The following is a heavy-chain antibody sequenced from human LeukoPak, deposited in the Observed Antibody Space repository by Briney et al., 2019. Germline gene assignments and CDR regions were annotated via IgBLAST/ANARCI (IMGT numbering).Heavy chain of an antibody. D-gene: IGHD2-21*01. V-gene: IGHV3-53*01. CDR1: GFTVSSSY. Sequence: PGGSLRLSCAASGFTVSSSYMSWVRQPPGKGLEWVSVIYSAGSTYYADSVKGRFTISRDNAKNSLYLQMHSLRAEDTAVYYCYSALVSFDHWGQGTLVTVSS. J-gene: IGHJ4*02. CDR3: YSALVSFDH. CDR2: IYSAGST.